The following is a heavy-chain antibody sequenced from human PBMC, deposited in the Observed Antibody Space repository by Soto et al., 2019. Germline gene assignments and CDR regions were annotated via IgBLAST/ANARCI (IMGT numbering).Heavy chain of an antibody. Sequence: QVQLVQSGAEVKKPGASVKVSCKASGYTFTSYYMHWVRQAPGQGLEWMGIINPSGGSTSYAQKFQGRVTMSRDPSTSPVYMELSSLRSEHPAVYYCARDHGNLYSGSYHDAFDIWGQGTMVTVSS. CDR1: GYTFTSYY. J-gene: IGHJ3*02. CDR3: ARDHGNLYSGSYHDAFDI. CDR2: INPSGGST. D-gene: IGHD1-26*01. V-gene: IGHV1-46*01.